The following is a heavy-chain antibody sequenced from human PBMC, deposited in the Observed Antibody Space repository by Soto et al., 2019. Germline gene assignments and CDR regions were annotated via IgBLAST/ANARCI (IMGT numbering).Heavy chain of an antibody. V-gene: IGHV3-23*01. J-gene: IGHJ4*02. CDR2: ISGSGGT. D-gene: IGHD6-13*01. Sequence: EVQLLESGGDLVQPGGSLRLSCAASGFTFSSYAMNWVRQAPGKGLQWVSGISGSGGTSYADSVKGRFTISRDNSKNTLYLQMNSLRAEDTAVYYCVKDSLYSTSWYDFDYWGQGTLVTVSS. CDR3: VKDSLYSTSWYDFDY. CDR1: GFTFSSYA.